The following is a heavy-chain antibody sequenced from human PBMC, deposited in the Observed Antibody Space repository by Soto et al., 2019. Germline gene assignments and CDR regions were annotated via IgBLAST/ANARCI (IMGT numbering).Heavy chain of an antibody. CDR2: IIPILGIA. CDR3: ARDDYDFWSGYYTGDNWFDP. D-gene: IGHD3-3*01. J-gene: IGHJ5*02. CDR1: GGTFSSYT. V-gene: IGHV1-69*04. Sequence: GASVKVSCKASGGTFSSYTISWVRQAPGQGLEWMGRIIPILGIANYAQKFQGRVTITADKSTSTAYMELSSLRSEDTAVYDCARDDYDFWSGYYTGDNWFDPWGQGTLVTVSS.